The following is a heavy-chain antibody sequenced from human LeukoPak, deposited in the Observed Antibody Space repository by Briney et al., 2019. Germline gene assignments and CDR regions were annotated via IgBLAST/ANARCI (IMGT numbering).Heavy chain of an antibody. CDR3: ARASGAFDY. V-gene: IGHV4-59*01. CDR2: IYYSGIT. CDR1: GFTLSSTY. Sequence: GSLRLSCAGSGFTLSSTYMSWVRQAPGKGLEWIGYIYYSGITNYNSSLKSRVTISLDTSKNQFSLKLNSVTAADTAVYYCARASGAFDYWGQGALVTVSS. J-gene: IGHJ4*02.